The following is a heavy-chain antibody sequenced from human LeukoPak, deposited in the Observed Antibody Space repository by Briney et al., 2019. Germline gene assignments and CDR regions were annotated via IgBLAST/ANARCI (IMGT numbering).Heavy chain of an antibody. CDR3: ARVLSSGWYFDY. J-gene: IGHJ4*02. Sequence: SETLSLTCTVSGGSISSYYWSWIRQPPGKGLEWIGYIYYSGTTNYNPSLKSRVTISVDTSKNQFSLKLSSVTAADTAVYYCARVLSSGWYFDYWGQGTLVTVSS. V-gene: IGHV4-59*01. CDR1: GGSISSYY. D-gene: IGHD6-19*01. CDR2: IYYSGTT.